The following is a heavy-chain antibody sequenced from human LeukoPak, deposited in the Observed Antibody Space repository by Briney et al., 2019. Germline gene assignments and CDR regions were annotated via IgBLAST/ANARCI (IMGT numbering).Heavy chain of an antibody. J-gene: IGHJ4*02. CDR3: ASSLYYYDSSPFDY. V-gene: IGHV1-58*02. CDR1: GFTFTSSA. Sequence: GASVKVSCKASGFTFTSSAMQWVRQARGQRLEWIGWIVVGSGNTSYAQKFQGRVTMTRDMSTSTVYMELSSLRSEDTAVYYCASSLYYYDSSPFDYWGQGTLVTVSS. D-gene: IGHD3-22*01. CDR2: IVVGSGNT.